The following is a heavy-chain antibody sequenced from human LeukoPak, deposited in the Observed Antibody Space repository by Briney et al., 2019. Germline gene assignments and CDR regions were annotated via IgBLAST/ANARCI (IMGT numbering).Heavy chain of an antibody. CDR3: AKDLGPDYYDSSAPEYYFDY. J-gene: IGHJ4*02. D-gene: IGHD3-22*01. V-gene: IGHV3-23*01. Sequence: GGSLRLSCAASGFTFSSYGMSWVRQSPGKGLEWVSSISGGGGSIYYADSVKGRFTISRDNSKNTLYLQMNSLRAEDTAVYYCAKDLGPDYYDSSAPEYYFDYWGQGTLVTVSS. CDR1: GFTFSSYG. CDR2: ISGGGGSI.